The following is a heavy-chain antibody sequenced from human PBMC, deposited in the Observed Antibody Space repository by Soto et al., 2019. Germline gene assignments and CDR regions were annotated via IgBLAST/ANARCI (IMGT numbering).Heavy chain of an antibody. Sequence: QVQLVQSVAEVKKPGSSVKVSCKTSGGLFSVFSFNWVRQAPGQGLEWRGGVLPITGSTDYAQKFQGRLTITADRSTSTIYMELSRLTSDDTANYYCATIRVRGGPLRFEDGGQGTLISVSS. J-gene: IGHJ4*01. D-gene: IGHD5-12*01. CDR2: VLPITGST. V-gene: IGHV1-69*06. CDR3: ATIRVRGGPLRFED. CDR1: GGLFSVFS.